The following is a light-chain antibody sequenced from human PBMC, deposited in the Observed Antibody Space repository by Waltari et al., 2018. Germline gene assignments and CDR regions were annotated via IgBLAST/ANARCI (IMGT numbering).Light chain of an antibody. V-gene: IGKV3-20*01. Sequence: EIVLTQSPSTLSLSPGQRATLSCRASQSVSHNYLAWYQQKPGQTPRLLIFGASSRATGIPDRVSGSGSGSDYTLTVSRLDPEDFAVYYCQQYGNSPPTFGQGTKVEV. J-gene: IGKJ1*01. CDR1: QSVSHNY. CDR3: QQYGNSPPT. CDR2: GAS.